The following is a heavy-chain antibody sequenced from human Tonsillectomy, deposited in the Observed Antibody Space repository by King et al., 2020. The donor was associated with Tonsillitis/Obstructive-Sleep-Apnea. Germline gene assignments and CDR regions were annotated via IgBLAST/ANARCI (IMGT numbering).Heavy chain of an antibody. D-gene: IGHD3-3*01. V-gene: IGHV3-43*02. CDR2: ISGDGGST. CDR1: GFTFNDYA. Sequence: VQLVESGGGVVQPGGSLRLSCAASGFTFNDYAMHWVRQAPGKGLEWVSLISGDGGSTYYADSVKGRFTISRDNSKNSLYLQMNSLRTEDSALYYCAKDYYDFWSGPIYYYYMDVWGKGTTVTGSS. CDR3: AKDYYDFWSGPIYYYYMDV. J-gene: IGHJ6*03.